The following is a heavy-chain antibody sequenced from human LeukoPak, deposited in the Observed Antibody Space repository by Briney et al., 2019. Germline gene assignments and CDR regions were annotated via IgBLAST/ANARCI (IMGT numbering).Heavy chain of an antibody. Sequence: PGESLRISCKASGYTFSTNWIGWVRQMPGKGLEWMGIIYPFDSDTKYSPSFQGQVTISADKSFSTIYLQWSSLKASDSAIYYCVRPSNSSYEYWGQGALVTVSS. J-gene: IGHJ4*02. D-gene: IGHD5-12*01. V-gene: IGHV5-51*01. CDR1: GYTFSTNW. CDR2: IYPFDSDT. CDR3: VRPSNSSYEY.